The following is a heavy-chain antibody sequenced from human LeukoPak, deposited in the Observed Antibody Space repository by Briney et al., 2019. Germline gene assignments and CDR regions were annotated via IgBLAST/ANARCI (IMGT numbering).Heavy chain of an antibody. CDR3: ARWNSGREYYFDY. V-gene: IGHV3-21*01. Sequence: GGSLRLSCAASGFTFSSYSMNWVRQAPGKGLEWVSSISSSSSYIYYADSVKGRFTISRDNAKTSLYLQMNSLRAEDTAVYYCARWNSGREYYFDYWGQGTLVTVSS. J-gene: IGHJ4*02. D-gene: IGHD3-10*01. CDR2: ISSSSSYI. CDR1: GFTFSSYS.